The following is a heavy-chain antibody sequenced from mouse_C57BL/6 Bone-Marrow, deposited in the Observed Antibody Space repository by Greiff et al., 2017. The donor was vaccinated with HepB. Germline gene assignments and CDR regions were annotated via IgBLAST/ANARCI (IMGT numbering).Heavy chain of an antibody. Sequence: EVQLQQSGPELVKPGASVKISCKASGYTFTDYYMNWVKQSHGKSLEWIGDINPNNGGTSYNQKFKGKATLTVDKSSSTAYMELRSLTSEDSAVYYCARDGGYDDWGTGTTVTGSS. CDR1: GYTFTDYY. CDR2: INPNNGGT. V-gene: IGHV1-26*01. CDR3: ARDGGYDD. J-gene: IGHJ1*03. D-gene: IGHD2-2*01.